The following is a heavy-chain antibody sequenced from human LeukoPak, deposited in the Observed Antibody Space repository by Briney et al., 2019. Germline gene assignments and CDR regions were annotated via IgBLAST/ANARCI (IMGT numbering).Heavy chain of an antibody. J-gene: IGHJ4*02. CDR3: ATHMVRGVIQRLLAFDY. CDR1: GFTFGSYA. D-gene: IGHD3-10*01. Sequence: GGSLRLSCAASGFTFGSYAMSWVRQAPGKGLEWVSAISGSGGSTYYADSVKGRFTISRDNSKNTLYLQMNSLRAEDTAVYYCATHMVRGVIQRLLAFDYWGQGTLVTVSS. CDR2: ISGSGGST. V-gene: IGHV3-23*01.